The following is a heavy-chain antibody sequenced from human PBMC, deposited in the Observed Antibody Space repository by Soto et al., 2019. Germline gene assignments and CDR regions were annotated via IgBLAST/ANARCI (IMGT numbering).Heavy chain of an antibody. D-gene: IGHD2-2*01. Sequence: EVQLVETGGGLIQPGGSLRLSCAASGFTVSSTYMSWVRQAPGKGLEWVSVIYSGGSKYYAVSLKGRFTIFRDDSKNTLYLQMNSLRAEDTAVYYCGSTSFPGYYYYGMDVWGQGTTVTVSS. CDR2: IYSGGSK. J-gene: IGHJ6*02. V-gene: IGHV3-53*02. CDR1: GFTVSSTY. CDR3: GSTSFPGYYYYGMDV.